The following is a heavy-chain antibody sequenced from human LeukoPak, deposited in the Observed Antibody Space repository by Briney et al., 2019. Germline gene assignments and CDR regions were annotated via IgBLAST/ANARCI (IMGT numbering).Heavy chain of an antibody. V-gene: IGHV3-11*01. CDR2: ISNRGSTI. CDR1: GFTFSDFY. Sequence: KPGGSLRLSCAASGFTFSDFYMTWIRQAPGQGLEWVSYISNRGSTIQYADSVRGRFTISRNNAKKSLYLQMNSLRAEDTAVYYCARSADRSGYFREITLYYFDYWGQETLVTVSS. D-gene: IGHD3-22*01. J-gene: IGHJ4*02. CDR3: ARSADRSGYFREITLYYFDY.